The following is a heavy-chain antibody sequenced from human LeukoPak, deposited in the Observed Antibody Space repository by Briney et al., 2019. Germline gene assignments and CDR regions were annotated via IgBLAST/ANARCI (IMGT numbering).Heavy chain of an antibody. D-gene: IGHD5-12*01. J-gene: IGHJ4*02. V-gene: IGHV3-23*01. CDR2: ISGRGGST. Sequence: PGGTLRLSCAASGFTFSSYGMSWVRQAPGKGLEWVSAISGRGGSTYYADSVKGRFTISRDNSKNTLYLQMNSLRAEDTAVYYCAREVGGYDDYPAYIFDYWGQGTLVTVSS. CDR1: GFTFSSYG. CDR3: AREVGGYDDYPAYIFDY.